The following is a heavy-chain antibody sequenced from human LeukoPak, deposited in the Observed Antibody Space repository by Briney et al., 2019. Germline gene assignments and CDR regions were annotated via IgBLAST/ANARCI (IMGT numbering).Heavy chain of an antibody. CDR3: ARGAGIFQNWFDP. V-gene: IGHV3-30*04. Sequence: GGSLRLSCAASGFTFSSYAMHWVRQAPGKGLEWVAVISYDGSNKYYADSVKGRFTISRDNAKNSLYLQMNSLRAEDTAVYYCARGAGIFQNWFDPWGQGTLVTVSS. D-gene: IGHD1-26*01. J-gene: IGHJ5*02. CDR2: ISYDGSNK. CDR1: GFTFSSYA.